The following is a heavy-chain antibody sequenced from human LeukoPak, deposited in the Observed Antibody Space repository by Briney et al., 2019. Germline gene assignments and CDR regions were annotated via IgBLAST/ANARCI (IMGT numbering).Heavy chain of an antibody. Sequence: GESLKISCKGSGYSFTSYWIGWVRQMPGKGLEWMGIIYPGDSDTRYSPSFQGQVTISADKSISTAYLQWSSLKASDTAMYYCARIYCGGDCYAFDAFDIWGQGTMVTVSS. J-gene: IGHJ3*02. CDR1: GYSFTSYW. CDR3: ARIYCGGDCYAFDAFDI. V-gene: IGHV5-51*01. D-gene: IGHD2-21*02. CDR2: IYPGDSDT.